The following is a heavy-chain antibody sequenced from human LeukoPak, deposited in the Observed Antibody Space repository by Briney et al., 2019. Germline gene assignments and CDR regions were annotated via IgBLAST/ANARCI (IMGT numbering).Heavy chain of an antibody. V-gene: IGHV7-4-1*01. CDR2: INTNTGNP. J-gene: IGHJ5*02. CDR3: AREYCSGGSCYSMFDP. Sequence: ASVKVSCKASGYTFTSYAMNWVRQAPGQGLEWRGWINTNTGNPTYAQGFTGRFVFSLDTSVSTAYLQICSLKAEDTAVYYCAREYCSGGSCYSMFDPWGQGTLVTVSS. CDR1: GYTFTSYA. D-gene: IGHD2-15*01.